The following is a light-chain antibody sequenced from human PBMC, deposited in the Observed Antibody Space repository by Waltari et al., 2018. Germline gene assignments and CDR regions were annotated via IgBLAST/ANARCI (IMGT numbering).Light chain of an antibody. CDR2: DVT. Sequence: QSALTQPASVSGSPGQSITISCTGSSSDVGRYNYVSWYQQFPDRAPKLMIYDVTNRPSGVSNRFSGSKSANTASLTISGLQPEDEAGYYCASYIPGSTRVFGGGTKLTVL. CDR1: SSDVGRYNY. V-gene: IGLV2-14*01. J-gene: IGLJ3*02. CDR3: ASYIPGSTRV.